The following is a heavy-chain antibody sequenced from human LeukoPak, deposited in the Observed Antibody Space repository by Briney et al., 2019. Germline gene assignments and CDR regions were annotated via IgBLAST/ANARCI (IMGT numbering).Heavy chain of an antibody. CDR3: ARHGQGTYYDFWSGYYPFDY. CDR2: IYYGGST. D-gene: IGHD3-3*01. Sequence: SETLSLTCSVSGGSISSSSYYWGWIRQPPGKGLEWIGSIYYGGSTYYNPSLKSRVTISVDTSKNQFSLKLSSVTAADTAVYYCARHGQGTYYDFWSGYYPFDYWGQGTLVTVSS. V-gene: IGHV4-39*01. J-gene: IGHJ4*02. CDR1: GGSISSSSYY.